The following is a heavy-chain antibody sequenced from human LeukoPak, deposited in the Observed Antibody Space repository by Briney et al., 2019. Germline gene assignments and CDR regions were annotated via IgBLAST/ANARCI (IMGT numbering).Heavy chain of an antibody. CDR3: ARKLLYYYDSSGYYGY. CDR1: GYTFTNYG. V-gene: IGHV1-18*01. Sequence: ASVKVSCKASGYTFTNYGISWVRQAPGQGLEWMGWISAYNGNTNYAQKLQGRVTMTTDTSTSTVYMELRSLRSDDTAVYYCARKLLYYYDSSGYYGYWGQGTLVTVSS. J-gene: IGHJ4*02. CDR2: ISAYNGNT. D-gene: IGHD3-22*01.